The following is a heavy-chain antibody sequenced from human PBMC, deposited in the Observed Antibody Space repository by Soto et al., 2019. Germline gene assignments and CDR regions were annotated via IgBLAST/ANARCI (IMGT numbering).Heavy chain of an antibody. CDR1: GYTFTGYY. Sequence: QVQLVQSGAEVKKPGASVKVSCKASGYTFTGYYMHWVRQAPGQGLEWMGWINPNSGGTNYAQKFQGWVTMTRDTSISTAYMELSRLRSDDTAVYYCARGGRLLRFGELSRYYYYGMDVWGQGTTVTVSS. CDR2: INPNSGGT. D-gene: IGHD3-10*01. CDR3: ARGGRLLRFGELSRYYYYGMDV. J-gene: IGHJ6*02. V-gene: IGHV1-2*04.